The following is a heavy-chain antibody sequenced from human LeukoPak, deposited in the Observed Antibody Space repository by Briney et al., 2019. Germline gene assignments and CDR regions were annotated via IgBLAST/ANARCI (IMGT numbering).Heavy chain of an antibody. CDR1: VVSTIGSSYY. Sequence: SETLSLTCTVSVVSTIGSSYYWGWIRQPTGRGLEWIGSVNYGASTDDNPSLKSRVTISVDASKNQFSLKMRPVTAAETAVYYCARHFDNWGQGSLVTVSS. CDR3: ARHFDN. V-gene: IGHV4-39*01. CDR2: VNYGAST. J-gene: IGHJ4*02.